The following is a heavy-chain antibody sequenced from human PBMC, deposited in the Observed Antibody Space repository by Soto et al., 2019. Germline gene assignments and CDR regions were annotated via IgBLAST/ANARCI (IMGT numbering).Heavy chain of an antibody. CDR3: ATFYGDYAGGEFFQH. V-gene: IGHV3-23*01. CDR1: GFTFSSYA. Sequence: PGGSLRLSCAPSGFTFSSYAMNWVRQAPGKGLEWVSAITGPGRTTFYADSVKGRFTISRDNSKNTLYLQMSSLRAEDTGVYYCATFYGDYAGGEFFQHWGRGTLVTSPQ. J-gene: IGHJ1*01. D-gene: IGHD4-17*01. CDR2: ITGPGRTT.